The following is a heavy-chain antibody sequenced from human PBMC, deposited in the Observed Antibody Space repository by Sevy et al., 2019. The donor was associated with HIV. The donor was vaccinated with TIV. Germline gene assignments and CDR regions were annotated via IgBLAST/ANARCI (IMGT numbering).Heavy chain of an antibody. CDR3: ARAPPVRSGDDSLNWFAP. CDR1: GGSISAYY. V-gene: IGHV4-59*01. CDR2: IHYTGNT. D-gene: IGHD5-12*01. J-gene: IGHJ5*02. Sequence: SETLSLTCTVSGGSISAYYWSWIRQPPGKGLEWIGYIHYTGNTKYNPSLESRVTISVDTSKNQFSLKLSSVTAADTAIYYCARAPPVRSGDDSLNWFAPCCQGTLVTVSS.